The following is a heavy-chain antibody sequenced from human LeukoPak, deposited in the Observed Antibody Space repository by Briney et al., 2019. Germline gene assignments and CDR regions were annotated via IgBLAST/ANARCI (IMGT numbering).Heavy chain of an antibody. CDR3: ARGPQLDYWYFDL. CDR1: GGSISSYY. Sequence: SETLSLTCTVSGGSISSYYWSWIRQPPGKGLEWIGYIYYSGSTNYNPSLKSRVTISVDTSKNQFSLKLSSVTAADTAVYYCARGPQLDYWYFDLWGRGTLVTVSS. J-gene: IGHJ2*01. V-gene: IGHV4-59*01. CDR2: IYYSGST. D-gene: IGHD1-1*01.